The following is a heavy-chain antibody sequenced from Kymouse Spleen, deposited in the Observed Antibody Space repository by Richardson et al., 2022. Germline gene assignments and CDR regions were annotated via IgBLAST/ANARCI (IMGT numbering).Heavy chain of an antibody. CDR3: ARAGTGTNFDY. CDR2: IGTAGDT. CDR1: GFTFSSYD. V-gene: IGHV3-13*01. J-gene: IGHJ4*02. Sequence: EVQLVESGGGLVQPGGSLRLSCAASGFTFSSYDMHWVRQATGKGLEWVSAIGTAGDTYYPGSVKGRFTISRENAKNSLYLQMNSLRAGDTAVYYCARAGTGTNFDYWGQGTLVTVSS. D-gene: IGHD1-1*01,IGHD1-20*01,IGHD1-7*01.